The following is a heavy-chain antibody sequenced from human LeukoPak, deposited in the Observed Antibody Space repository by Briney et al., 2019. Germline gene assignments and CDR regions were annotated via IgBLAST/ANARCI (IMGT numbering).Heavy chain of an antibody. Sequence: GGSLRLSCAASGFFFRTYAMTWVRQAPGKGLEWVSSISGSDESTYYADSVKGRFTMSRDNSKNMLFLVLSSLRVDDTAVYFCAKGQDFDSASSSDYWGHGTRVTVSS. V-gene: IGHV3-23*01. J-gene: IGHJ4*01. CDR2: ISGSDEST. CDR1: GFFFRTYA. CDR3: AKGQDFDSASSSDY. D-gene: IGHD3-22*01.